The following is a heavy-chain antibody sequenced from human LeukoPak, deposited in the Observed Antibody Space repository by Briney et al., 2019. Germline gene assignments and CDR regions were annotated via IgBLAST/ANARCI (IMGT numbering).Heavy chain of an antibody. CDR1: GFTFSSSA. V-gene: IGHV3-23*01. J-gene: IGHJ4*02. D-gene: IGHD3-10*01. Sequence: GGSLRLSCAASGFTFSSSAISWVRQAPGKGLEWVSTITGSGGLTYYADSVKGRFTFSRDNSKNTLYLQMNSLRAEDTAIYYCAKIGSYYFDYWGQGTLVTVSS. CDR2: ITGSGGLT. CDR3: AKIGSYYFDY.